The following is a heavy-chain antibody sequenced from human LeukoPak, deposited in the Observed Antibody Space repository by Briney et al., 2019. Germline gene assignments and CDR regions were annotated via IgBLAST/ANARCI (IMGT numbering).Heavy chain of an antibody. CDR3: TRAPSTRHWFDP. V-gene: IGHV4-61*02. CDR1: GGSINSGTYY. Sequence: SETLSLTCTVSGGSINSGTYYWSWIRQSAGKGLEWIGRIYTSGSTNYNPSLKSRVTISVDMSKNQFSLKLSSVTAADTAVYYCTRAPSTRHWFDPWGQGSLVTVSS. J-gene: IGHJ5*02. D-gene: IGHD5/OR15-5a*01. CDR2: IYTSGST.